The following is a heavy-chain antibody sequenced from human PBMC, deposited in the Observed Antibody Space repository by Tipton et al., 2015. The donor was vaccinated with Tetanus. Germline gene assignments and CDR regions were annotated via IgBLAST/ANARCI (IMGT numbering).Heavy chain of an antibody. CDR1: GFTFSSYW. J-gene: IGHJ3*02. Sequence: AASGFTFSSYWMSWVRQAPGKGLEWVANIKQDGNEKYYVDSVKGRFTISRDNAKNSLYLQMNSLRAEDTAVYYCARDIMALDYGGNDDAFDIWGQGTMVTVSS. D-gene: IGHD4-23*01. V-gene: IGHV3-7*01. CDR3: ARDIMALDYGGNDDAFDI. CDR2: IKQDGNEK.